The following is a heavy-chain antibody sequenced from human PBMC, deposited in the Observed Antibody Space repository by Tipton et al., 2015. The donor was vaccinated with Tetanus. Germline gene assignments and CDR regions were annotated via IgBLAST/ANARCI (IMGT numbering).Heavy chain of an antibody. Sequence: GLVKPSETLSLTCEVSGGSSSSFYWSWIRQPPGGGLEWIGEINQTGTTYNPSLNRRATISVDSSTTQLSLFIPSMTAADAAVYYCAVLPKHWQAPRGAPWGQGILVTVSS. V-gene: IGHV4-34*01. CDR3: AVLPKHWQAPRGAP. CDR2: INQTGT. D-gene: IGHD1-1*01. CDR1: GGSSSSFY. J-gene: IGHJ5*02.